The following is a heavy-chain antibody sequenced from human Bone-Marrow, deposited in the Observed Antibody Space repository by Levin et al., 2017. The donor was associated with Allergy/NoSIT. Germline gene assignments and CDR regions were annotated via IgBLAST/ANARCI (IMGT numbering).Heavy chain of an antibody. V-gene: IGHV3-23*01. J-gene: IGHJ4*02. Sequence: GESLKISCAASGFRFGSYTMTWVRQAPGKGLEWVSAICGSGDCTFYAESVKGRFTISRDNSKNTLYLEMNSLRAEDTAVYYCAKLGIVVAETDFWGQGTLVTVSS. CDR1: GFRFGSYT. D-gene: IGHD3-22*01. CDR3: AKLGIVVAETDF. CDR2: ICGSGDCT.